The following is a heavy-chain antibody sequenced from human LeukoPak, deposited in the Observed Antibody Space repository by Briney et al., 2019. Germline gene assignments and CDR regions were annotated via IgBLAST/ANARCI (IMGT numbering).Heavy chain of an antibody. J-gene: IGHJ4*02. CDR2: IKRDGSEK. Sequence: PGGSLRLSCAASGFTFTDYWMSWVRQAPEKGLEWVPNIKRDGSEKYYADSVKGRFTISRDNVKRSLSLQMNSLRAEDTAVYYCARGGKFYYDSSGYPGDYWGQGILVTVSS. CDR3: ARGGKFYYDSSGYPGDY. CDR1: GFTFTDYW. D-gene: IGHD3-22*01. V-gene: IGHV3-7*01.